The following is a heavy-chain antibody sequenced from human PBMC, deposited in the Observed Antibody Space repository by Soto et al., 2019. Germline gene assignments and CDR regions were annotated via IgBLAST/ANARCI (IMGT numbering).Heavy chain of an antibody. CDR3: ARHYLALLKNNWDDP. D-gene: IGHD3-3*02. V-gene: IGHV4-39*01. CDR2: IFYLGSS. J-gene: IGHJ5*02. CDR1: GDSIISSDFY. Sequence: SETLARTCTVSGDSIISSDFYWGWVRQPPGKVLEWIGSIFYLGSSYYNPSLKSRVTMSVYTSKNQFSLRLRSVTAADTALYCFARHYLALLKNNWDDPWGQGIMVTVSS.